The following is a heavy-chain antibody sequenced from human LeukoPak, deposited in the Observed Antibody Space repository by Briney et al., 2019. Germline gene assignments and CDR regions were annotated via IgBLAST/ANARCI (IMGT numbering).Heavy chain of an antibody. D-gene: IGHD2-21*02. CDR1: GGSISSGSYY. Sequence: SETLSLTCTVSGGSISSGSYYWSWIRQHPGKGLEWIGYIYYSGSTYYNPSLKSRVTISVDTSKNQFSLKLSSVTAADTAVYYCARDAYCGGDCWNWFDPWGQGTLVTVSS. J-gene: IGHJ5*02. CDR2: IYYSGST. CDR3: ARDAYCGGDCWNWFDP. V-gene: IGHV4-31*03.